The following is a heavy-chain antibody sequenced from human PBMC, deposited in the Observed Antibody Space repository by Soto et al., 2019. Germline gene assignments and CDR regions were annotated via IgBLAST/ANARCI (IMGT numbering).Heavy chain of an antibody. CDR3: ARARSGGSWTMQYYYGMDV. CDR1: GGSFSGYY. Sequence: SETLSLTCAVYGGSFSGYYWSWIRQPPGKGLEWIGEINHSGSTNYNPSLKSRVTISVDTSKNQFSLKLSSVTAADTAVCYCARARSGGSWTMQYYYGMDVWGQGTTVTVSS. CDR2: INHSGST. D-gene: IGHD2-15*01. J-gene: IGHJ6*02. V-gene: IGHV4-34*01.